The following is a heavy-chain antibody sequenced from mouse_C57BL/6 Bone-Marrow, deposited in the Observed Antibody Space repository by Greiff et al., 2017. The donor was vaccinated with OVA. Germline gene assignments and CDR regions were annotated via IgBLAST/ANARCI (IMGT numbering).Heavy chain of an antibody. V-gene: IGHV5-4*01. CDR3: ARDGLRDGYLFDY. CDR2: ISDGGSYT. D-gene: IGHD2-3*01. J-gene: IGHJ2*01. CDR1: GFTFSSYA. Sequence: EVHLVESGGGLVKPGGSLKLSCAASGFTFSSYAMSWVRQTPEKRLEWVATISDGGSYTYYPDNVKGRFTISRDNAKNNLYLQMSHLKSEDTAMYYCARDGLRDGYLFDYWGQGTTLTVSS.